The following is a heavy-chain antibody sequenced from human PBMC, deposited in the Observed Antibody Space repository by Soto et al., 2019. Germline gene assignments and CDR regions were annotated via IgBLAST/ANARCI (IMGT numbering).Heavy chain of an antibody. CDR3: ARQIDYINYPPLWYYYYGMDV. J-gene: IGHJ6*02. D-gene: IGHD4-4*01. V-gene: IGHV4-39*01. Sequence: PSETLSLTCTVSGGSISSSSYYWGWLRQPPGKGLEWIGSSYYSGSTYYNPSLKSRVTISVGTSKNQFSLKLSSVTAAETAVYYCARQIDYINYPPLWYYYYGMDVWGQGTTVTVSS. CDR1: GGSISSSSYY. CDR2: SYYSGST.